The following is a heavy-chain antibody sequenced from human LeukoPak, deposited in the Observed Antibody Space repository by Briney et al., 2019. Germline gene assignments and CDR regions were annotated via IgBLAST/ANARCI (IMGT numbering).Heavy chain of an antibody. CDR2: ISSSGDSI. D-gene: IGHD3-22*01. V-gene: IGHV3-48*03. Sequence: SGGSLRLSCVASGFTFSSYEMNWVRQAPGKGLEWVSYISSSGDSIYYTDSVEGRFTISRDNAKNSVYLQMNSLRAEDTAIYYCARDPLLPYWGQGTLVTVSS. J-gene: IGHJ4*02. CDR3: ARDPLLPY. CDR1: GFTFSSYE.